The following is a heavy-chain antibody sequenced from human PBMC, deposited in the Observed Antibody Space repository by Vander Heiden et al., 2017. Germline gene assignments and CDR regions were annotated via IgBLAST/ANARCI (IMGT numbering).Heavy chain of an antibody. Sequence: EVQLVESGGGLVQPGGSLRLACSDSGFILSRQAMLWVPQGPGKGLEYISSICSDGGGPYYADSVKGRFTISRDNSNNALYLQMSSLRPEDTAVYYCVRKGIVVVTLDIWGQGTMVTVSS. J-gene: IGHJ3*02. CDR3: VRKGIVVVTLDI. V-gene: IGHV3-64D*06. CDR2: ICSDGGGP. D-gene: IGHD3-22*01. CDR1: GFILSRQA.